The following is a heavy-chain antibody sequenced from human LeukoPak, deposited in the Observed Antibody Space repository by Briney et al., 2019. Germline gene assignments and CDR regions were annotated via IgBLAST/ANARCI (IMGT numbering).Heavy chain of an antibody. CDR1: GGSFSGYY. D-gene: IGHD2-15*01. CDR2: INHSGST. Sequence: ETLSLTCAVYGGSFSGYYWSWIRQPPGKGLEWIGEINHSGSTNYNPSLESRVTISVDTSKNRFSLKLSSVTAADTAVYYCAGKSGGPYFFDYWGQGTLVTVSS. V-gene: IGHV4-34*01. J-gene: IGHJ4*02. CDR3: AGKSGGPYFFDY.